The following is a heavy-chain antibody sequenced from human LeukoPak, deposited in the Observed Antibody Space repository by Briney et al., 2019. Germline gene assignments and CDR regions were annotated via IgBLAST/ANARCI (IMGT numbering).Heavy chain of an antibody. CDR1: GFTVSSNY. J-gene: IGHJ6*03. D-gene: IGHD2/OR15-2a*01. V-gene: IGHV3-53*01. Sequence: GGSLRLSCAASGFTVSSNYMSWVRQAPGKGLEWVSIIYSGGSTYYADSVKGRFTISRDDAKNSLYLQMNSLRAEDTAVYYCATNRDSYYYYYMDVWGKGTTVTISS. CDR3: ATNRDSYYYYYMDV. CDR2: IYSGGST.